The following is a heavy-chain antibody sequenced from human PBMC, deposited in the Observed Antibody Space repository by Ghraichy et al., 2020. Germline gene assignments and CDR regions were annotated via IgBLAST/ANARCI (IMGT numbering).Heavy chain of an antibody. Sequence: GESLNISCAASGFTFSSYAMSWVRQAPGKGLEWVSAISGSGGSTYYADSVKGRFTISRDNSKNTLYLQMNSLRAEDRAVYYCAKESGSGSYYRWFDPWGQGTLVTVSS. V-gene: IGHV3-23*01. D-gene: IGHD3-10*01. CDR3: AKESGSGSYYRWFDP. CDR2: ISGSGGST. J-gene: IGHJ5*02. CDR1: GFTFSSYA.